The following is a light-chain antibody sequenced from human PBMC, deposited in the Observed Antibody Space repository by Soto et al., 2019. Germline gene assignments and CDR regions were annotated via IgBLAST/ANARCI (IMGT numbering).Light chain of an antibody. CDR2: GAS. CDR3: QQYGGSPIT. V-gene: IGKV3-20*01. CDR1: QSVTTR. Sequence: IVLTQSPGTLSLSPGERVTLSCRASQSVTTRLAWYQHKTGQAPTLLMSGASNRASGVPVRFIGSGSGTDFTLTITRLEPEDFALYYFQQYGGSPITFGLGTRLEIK. J-gene: IGKJ5*01.